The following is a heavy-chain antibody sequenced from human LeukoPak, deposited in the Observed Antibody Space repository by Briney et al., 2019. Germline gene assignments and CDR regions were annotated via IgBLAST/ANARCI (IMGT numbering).Heavy chain of an antibody. Sequence: PSETLSLTCAVYGGSFSGYYWSWIRQSPGKGLEWIGEINHSGSTNYNPSLKSRVTISVDTSKNQFSLKLSSVTAADTAVYYCASSSDYYGSGNWGQGTLVTVSS. D-gene: IGHD3-10*01. CDR1: GGSFSGYY. J-gene: IGHJ1*01. CDR3: ASSSDYYGSGN. CDR2: INHSGST. V-gene: IGHV4-34*01.